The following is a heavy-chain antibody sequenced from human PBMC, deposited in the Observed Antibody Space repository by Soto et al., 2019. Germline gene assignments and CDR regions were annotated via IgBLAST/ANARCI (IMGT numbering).Heavy chain of an antibody. V-gene: IGHV3-74*01. Sequence: GGSLRLSCAASGFTFSSYWMHWVRQAPGKGLVWVSRINSDGSSTSYADSVKGRFTISRDNAKNTLYLQMNSLRAEDTAVYYCARALYCSGGSCYSGLYYYYYGMDVWGQGTTVTVSS. J-gene: IGHJ6*02. D-gene: IGHD2-15*01. CDR2: INSDGSST. CDR1: GFTFSSYW. CDR3: ARALYCSGGSCYSGLYYYYYGMDV.